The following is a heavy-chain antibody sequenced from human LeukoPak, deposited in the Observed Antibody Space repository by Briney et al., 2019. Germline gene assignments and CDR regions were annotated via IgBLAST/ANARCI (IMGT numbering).Heavy chain of an antibody. CDR2: IYPGDSDT. Sequence: GESLKISCKGSGYRFSNYWIGWVRQMPGKGLEWMGIIYPGDSDTRYSPSFQGQVTISADKSISTAYLQWSSLKASDTAMYYCARRFCDGGSCYFYDHWGQGTLVTVSS. D-gene: IGHD2-15*01. CDR1: GYRFSNYW. V-gene: IGHV5-51*01. J-gene: IGHJ4*02. CDR3: ARRFCDGGSCYFYDH.